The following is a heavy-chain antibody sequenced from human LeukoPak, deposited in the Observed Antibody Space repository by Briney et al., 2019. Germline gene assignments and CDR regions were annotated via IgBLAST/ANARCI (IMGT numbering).Heavy chain of an antibody. Sequence: ASVTVSCMASVYTFTGYYMHWVRRAPAQGLEWMGWINPKNGGTNYTQKFQGRVTMTRDTSISTAYMKLGRLRSDDTAVYYCARDRRYCSSTSCYETYYYYGMDVWGQGTTVTVSS. CDR1: VYTFTGYY. CDR3: ARDRRYCSSTSCYETYYYYGMDV. CDR2: INPKNGGT. J-gene: IGHJ6*02. D-gene: IGHD2-2*01. V-gene: IGHV1-2*02.